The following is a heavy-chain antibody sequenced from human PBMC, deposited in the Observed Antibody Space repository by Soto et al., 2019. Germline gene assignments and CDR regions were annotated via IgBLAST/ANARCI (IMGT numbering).Heavy chain of an antibody. CDR3: GSDSPPVDY. V-gene: IGHV1-18*01. CDR1: GYTFTNYG. CDR2: ISAYNGNT. Sequence: QVQLVQSGAEVKKPGASVKVSCKASGYTFTNYGISWVRQAPGQGLEWMGWISAYNGNTKYAQKLQGRVTMTTDTATSTAYLELRSLRSGDTAVYYCGSDSPPVDYWGQGTLVTVSS. J-gene: IGHJ4*02.